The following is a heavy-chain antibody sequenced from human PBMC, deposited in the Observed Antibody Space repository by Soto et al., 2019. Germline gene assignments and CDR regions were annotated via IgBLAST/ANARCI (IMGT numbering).Heavy chain of an antibody. V-gene: IGHV4-30-4*01. CDR2: IYYSGST. CDR3: ARSENDYSTFDY. D-gene: IGHD3-16*01. CDR1: GGSISSGDYY. Sequence: SETLSLTCTVSGGSISSGDYYWSWIRQPPGKGLEWIGYIYYSGSTYYNPSLKSRVTISVDTSKNQFSLKLSSVTAADTSVYYCARSENDYSTFDYWGQGTLVTVSS. J-gene: IGHJ4*02.